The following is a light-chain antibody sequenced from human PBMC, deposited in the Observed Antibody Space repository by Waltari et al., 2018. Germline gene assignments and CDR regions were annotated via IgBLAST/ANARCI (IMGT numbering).Light chain of an antibody. Sequence: DIVMTQSPDSLAVSLGDGATINLKSSQSVLYSSNNKNYLAWYQQKPGQPPKLLIYWASTRESGVPDRFSGSGSGTDFTLTISSLQAEDVAVYYCQQYYSTPPTFGQGTKVEIK. J-gene: IGKJ1*01. CDR3: QQYYSTPPT. CDR2: WAS. CDR1: QSVLYSSNNKNY. V-gene: IGKV4-1*01.